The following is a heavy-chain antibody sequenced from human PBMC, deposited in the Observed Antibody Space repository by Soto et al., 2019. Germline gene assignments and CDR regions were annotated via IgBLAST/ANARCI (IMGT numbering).Heavy chain of an antibody. V-gene: IGHV4-39*01. CDR1: GASVSSTSYF. D-gene: IGHD6-25*01. CDR2: FYLGDST. Sequence: QLQLQESGPGLVKPSETLSLTCTVSGASVSSTSYFWGRIRQPPGKGLEWVGSFYLGDSTHYPPSLNSRVPISVDTSKNQFSLRLPSLTAADTAVYYCASGNSGAYRAWFDPWGQGTLVTVSS. CDR3: ASGNSGAYRAWFDP. J-gene: IGHJ5*02.